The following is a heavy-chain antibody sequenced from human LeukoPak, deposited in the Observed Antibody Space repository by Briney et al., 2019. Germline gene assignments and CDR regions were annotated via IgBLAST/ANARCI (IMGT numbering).Heavy chain of an antibody. J-gene: IGHJ3*01. V-gene: IGHV4-59*01. Sequence: SETLSLTCTVSGGSISSYYWSWIRQPPGKGLEWLGYIYDSGSTKYNPSLKSRVTISVDASKNQISLKLTSMTAADTAVYYCARDGSGFDVWGQGTKVTVSS. CDR2: IYDSGST. D-gene: IGHD2-2*03. CDR1: GGSISSYY. CDR3: ARDGSGFDV.